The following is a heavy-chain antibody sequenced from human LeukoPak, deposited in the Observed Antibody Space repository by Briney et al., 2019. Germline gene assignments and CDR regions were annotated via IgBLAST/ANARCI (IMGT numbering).Heavy chain of an antibody. CDR3: ARDGYRLLGYFYYMDV. CDR1: GGTFSSYA. D-gene: IGHD2-2*03. Sequence: SVKVSCKASGGTFSSYAISWVRQAPGQGLEWMGRIIPILGIANYAQKFQGRVTITADKSTSTAYMELSSLRSEDTAVYYCARDGYRLLGYFYYMDVWGKGTTVTVSS. CDR2: IIPILGIA. V-gene: IGHV1-69*04. J-gene: IGHJ6*03.